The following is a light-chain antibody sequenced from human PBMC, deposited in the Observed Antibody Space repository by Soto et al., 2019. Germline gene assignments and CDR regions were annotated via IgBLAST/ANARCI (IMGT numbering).Light chain of an antibody. CDR3: QQLNSYPRT. Sequence: DIQLTQSPSFLSASLGDRVTITCRASQGIGSYLAWYQQKPGKAPRLLIYAAYTLQSGVPSRFSGSGSGTEFTLTISSLQPEDFATYYCQQLNSYPRTFGQGTKVDIK. CDR2: AAY. CDR1: QGIGSY. J-gene: IGKJ1*01. V-gene: IGKV1-9*01.